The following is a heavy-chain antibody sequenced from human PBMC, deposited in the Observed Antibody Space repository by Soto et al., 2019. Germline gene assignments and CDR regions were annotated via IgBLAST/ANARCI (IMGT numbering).Heavy chain of an antibody. CDR1: GFTFSSYG. Sequence: QVQLVESGGGVVQPGRSLRLSCAASGFTFSSYGMQWVRQAPGKGLEWVALISYDGSDKYYADSVKGRFTISRDNSKNTLYLQMNSLRVEDTAVYYCGAGQYFSDYWGQGTLVTVSS. CDR3: GAGQYFSDY. D-gene: IGHD6-13*01. CDR2: ISYDGSDK. J-gene: IGHJ4*02. V-gene: IGHV3-30*03.